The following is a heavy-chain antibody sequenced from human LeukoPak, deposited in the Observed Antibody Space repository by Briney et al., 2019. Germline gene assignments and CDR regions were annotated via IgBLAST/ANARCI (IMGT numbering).Heavy chain of an antibody. CDR1: GGSISSYD. D-gene: IGHD3-22*01. CDR3: ARARLDSSGRFDY. Sequence: SETLSLTCTASGGSISSYDWSWIRRSPGKGLEWIGYIYYGGSNDYNPSLKSRVTISKDTSKTQFSLRLSSVTAADTAVYYCARARLDSSGRFDYWGQGTLVTVSS. V-gene: IGHV4-59*01. J-gene: IGHJ4*02. CDR2: IYYGGSN.